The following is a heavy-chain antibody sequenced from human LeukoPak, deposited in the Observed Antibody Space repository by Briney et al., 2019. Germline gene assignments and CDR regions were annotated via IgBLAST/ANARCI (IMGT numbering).Heavy chain of an antibody. CDR2: IDSDGSST. J-gene: IGHJ5*02. Sequence: GGSLRLSCVASGFTFRSYWMHWVRQAPGKGLVWVSRIDSDGSSTNYADSVKGRFTISRDNAKNTLYLQINSLRAEDTAVYFCARDREKWFDPWGQGTLVTVTS. CDR1: GFTFRSYW. V-gene: IGHV3-74*01. CDR3: ARDREKWFDP.